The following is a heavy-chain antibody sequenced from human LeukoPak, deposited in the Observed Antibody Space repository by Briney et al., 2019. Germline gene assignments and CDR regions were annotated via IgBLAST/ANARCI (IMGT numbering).Heavy chain of an antibody. J-gene: IGHJ4*02. Sequence: GGSLRLSCAAAGNYWMHWVRQVPGKGLVWVSHINSDGSWTSYADSVKGRFTISKDNAKNTVYLQMNSLRAEDTAVYYCVSFYETYWGRGTLVTVSS. V-gene: IGHV3-74*01. CDR1: GNYW. CDR2: INSDGSWT. D-gene: IGHD2/OR15-2a*01. CDR3: VSFYETY.